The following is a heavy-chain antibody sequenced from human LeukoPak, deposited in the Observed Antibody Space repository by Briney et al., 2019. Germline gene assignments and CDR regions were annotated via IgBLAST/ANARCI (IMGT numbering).Heavy chain of an antibody. CDR1: GYTLTELS. D-gene: IGHD3-22*01. CDR2: FDPEDGET. CDR3: ATGRYYYDSSGYPVRWFDP. Sequence: ASVKVSCKVSGYTLTELSMHWVRQAPGKGLEWMGGFDPEDGETIYAQKFQGRVTITEDTSTDTAYMELSSLRSEDTAVYYCATGRYYYDSSGYPVRWFDPWGQGTLVTVSS. V-gene: IGHV1-24*01. J-gene: IGHJ5*02.